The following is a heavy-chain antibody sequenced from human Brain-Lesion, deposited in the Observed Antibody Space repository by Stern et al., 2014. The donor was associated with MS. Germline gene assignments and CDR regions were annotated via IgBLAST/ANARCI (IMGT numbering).Heavy chain of an antibody. D-gene: IGHD1-26*01. V-gene: IGHV4-31*03. J-gene: IGHJ5*02. CDR2: IYYSGAT. CDR1: GGSISSGGHY. Sequence: VQLVESGPGLVKPSQTLSLTCTVSGGSISSGGHYWSWIRQHPGKGLEWIGYIYYSGATFYNPSLKSRVTISLDTSKNQFSLKLSSVTAADTAVYYCASRWSGTYYGQNWFDPGGQGTLVTVSS. CDR3: ASRWSGTYYGQNWFDP.